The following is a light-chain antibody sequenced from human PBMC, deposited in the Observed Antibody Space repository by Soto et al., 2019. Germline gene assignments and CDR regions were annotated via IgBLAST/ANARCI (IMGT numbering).Light chain of an antibody. CDR3: XQYNSYSQWT. CDR2: KAS. CDR1: QSISSW. J-gene: IGKJ1*01. V-gene: IGKV1-5*03. Sequence: DIQMTQSPSTLSASVGDRVTITCRASQSISSWLAWYQQKPGKAPKLLIYKASSLESGVPSRFSGSGSGTEFTLTISSLQPDDFATYYCXQYNSYSQWTFGQGTKVEIK.